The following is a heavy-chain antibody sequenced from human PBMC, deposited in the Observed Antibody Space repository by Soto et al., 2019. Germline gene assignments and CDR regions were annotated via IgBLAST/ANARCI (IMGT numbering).Heavy chain of an antibody. CDR3: ARGLEWSWSLDP. Sequence: ASVKVSCKASGYTFTSYDINWVRQATGQGLEWMGWMNPDSGNTGYAQKFQGRVTMTRNTSISTAYMELSSLRSEDTAMYYCARGLEWSWSLDPWGQGTLVTVSS. J-gene: IGHJ5*02. D-gene: IGHD3-3*01. CDR2: MNPDSGNT. V-gene: IGHV1-8*01. CDR1: GYTFTSYD.